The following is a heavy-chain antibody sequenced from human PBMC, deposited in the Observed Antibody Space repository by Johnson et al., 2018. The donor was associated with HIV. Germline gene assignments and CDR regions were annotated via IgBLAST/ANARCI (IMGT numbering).Heavy chain of an antibody. J-gene: IGHJ3*02. D-gene: IGHD1-14*01. CDR1: GFTFSSYA. CDR3: ANRGHLAWPETYAFDI. V-gene: IGHV3-30*04. CDR2: IWYDGSNK. Sequence: QVQLVESGGGVVQPGRSLRLSCAASGFTFSSYAMHWVRQAPGKGLEWVAVIWYDGSNKYYADSVKGRFTISRDNSKNTLYLQMNSLRAEDTAVYYCANRGHLAWPETYAFDIWGQGTMVTVSS.